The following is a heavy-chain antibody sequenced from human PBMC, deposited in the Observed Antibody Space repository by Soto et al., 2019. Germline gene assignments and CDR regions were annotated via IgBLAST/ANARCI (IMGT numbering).Heavy chain of an antibody. CDR2: IEGSGGST. Sequence: EVQLLESGGGLVQPGGSLRLSCAASGFTFSNYAMSWVRQAPGKGLEWVSTIEGSGGSTYYADSVKGRFTISRDNSKNTLFLQMNSLRAEDTALYYCAKVLFDSSGWYRFVFDYWGQGTLVTVSS. CDR1: GFTFSNYA. CDR3: AKVLFDSSGWYRFVFDY. J-gene: IGHJ4*02. V-gene: IGHV3-23*01. D-gene: IGHD6-19*01.